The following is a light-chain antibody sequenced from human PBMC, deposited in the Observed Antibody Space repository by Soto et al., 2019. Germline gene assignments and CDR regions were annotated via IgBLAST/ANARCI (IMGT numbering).Light chain of an antibody. CDR1: SSDIGGYNY. CDR2: DVS. Sequence: QSVLTHPASVSGSPGHSITISCTGTSSDIGGYNYVSWYQQHPGRAPKLMIYDVSNRPSGVSNRFSGSKSGNTASLTISGLQAEDEADYYCSSYTTSNTRQIVFGTGTKVTVL. J-gene: IGLJ1*01. V-gene: IGLV2-14*01. CDR3: SSYTTSNTRQIV.